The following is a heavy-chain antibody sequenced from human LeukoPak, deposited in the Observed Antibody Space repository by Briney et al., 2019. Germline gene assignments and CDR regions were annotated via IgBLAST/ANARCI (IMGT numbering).Heavy chain of an antibody. D-gene: IGHD3-9*01. V-gene: IGHV4-34*01. J-gene: IGHJ3*02. Sequence: SGTLSLTCAVYGGSFSGYYWSWIRQPPGKGLEWIGEIYHSGSTNYNPSLKSRVTISVDKSKNQFSLKLSSVTAADTAVYYCARGGEYYDILTGYSFGAFDIWGQGTMVTVSS. CDR1: GGSFSGYY. CDR2: IYHSGST. CDR3: ARGGEYYDILTGYSFGAFDI.